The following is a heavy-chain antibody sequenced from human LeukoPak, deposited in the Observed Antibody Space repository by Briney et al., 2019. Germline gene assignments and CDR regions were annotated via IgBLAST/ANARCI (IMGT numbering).Heavy chain of an antibody. CDR2: IYTSGST. J-gene: IGHJ5*02. V-gene: IGHV4-61*02. CDR1: GGSISSGSYY. CDR3: AREVPAGKAGGFDP. Sequence: PSETLSLTCTVSGGSISSGSYYWSWIRQPAGKGLEWIGRIYTSGSTNYNPSLKSRVTISVDTSKNQFSLKLSSVTAADTAVYYCAREVPAGKAGGFDPWGQGTLVTVSS. D-gene: IGHD2-2*01.